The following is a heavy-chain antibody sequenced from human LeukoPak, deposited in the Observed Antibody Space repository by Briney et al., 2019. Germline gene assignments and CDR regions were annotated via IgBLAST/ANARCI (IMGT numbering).Heavy chain of an antibody. Sequence: SETLSLTCTVSGGSISSRSYYWGWIRQPPGKGLEWIGTIYYSGSTYYNPSLKSRVTISVDTSKNQFSLKLSSVTAADTAVYYCARHGMQSGYDSYYYYYYYMDVWGKGTTVSVPS. V-gene: IGHV4-39*01. CDR3: ARHGMQSGYDSYYYYYYYMDV. CDR2: IYYSGST. J-gene: IGHJ6*03. D-gene: IGHD5-12*01. CDR1: GGSISSRSYY.